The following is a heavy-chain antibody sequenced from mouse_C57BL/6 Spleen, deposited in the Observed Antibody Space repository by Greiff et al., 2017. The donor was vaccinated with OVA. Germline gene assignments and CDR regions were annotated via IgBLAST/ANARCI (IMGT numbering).Heavy chain of an antibody. CDR3: ARRDDYDRTYAMDY. V-gene: IGHV1-55*01. CDR2: IYPGSGST. J-gene: IGHJ4*01. D-gene: IGHD2-4*01. Sequence: VQLQQPGAELVKPGASVKMSCKASGYTFTSYWITWVKQRPGQGLEWIGDIYPGSGSTNYNEKFKSKATLTVDTSSSTAYMQLSSLTSEDSAVYYGARRDDYDRTYAMDYWGQGTSVTVSS. CDR1: GYTFTSYW.